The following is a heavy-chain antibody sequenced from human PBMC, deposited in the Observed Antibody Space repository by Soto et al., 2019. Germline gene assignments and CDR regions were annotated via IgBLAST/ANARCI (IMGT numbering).Heavy chain of an antibody. Sequence: QITLKESGPTLVKPTQTLTLTCTFSGFSLSTSGAGVGWIRQPPPKALEWLAVVYWDDDKRYSPSLKSRLNITKDTSKHQVVLKMTNMDPVDTATYYCAYSLYAGWLTGSYYDYWGPGTLVTVSS. J-gene: IGHJ4*02. D-gene: IGHD7-27*01. CDR1: GFSLSTSGAG. V-gene: IGHV2-5*02. CDR2: VYWDDDK. CDR3: AYSLYAGWLTGSYYDY.